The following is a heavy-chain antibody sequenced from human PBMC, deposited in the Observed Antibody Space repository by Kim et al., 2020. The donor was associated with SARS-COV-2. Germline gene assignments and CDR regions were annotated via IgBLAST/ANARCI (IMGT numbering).Heavy chain of an antibody. CDR3: ARLYSSSWYFDY. V-gene: IGHV3-7*03. Sequence: YYVDSVKGQFTIARDNAKNSLYLQMNSLRAEDTAVYYCARLYSSSWYFDYWGQGTLVTVSS. J-gene: IGHJ4*02. D-gene: IGHD6-13*01.